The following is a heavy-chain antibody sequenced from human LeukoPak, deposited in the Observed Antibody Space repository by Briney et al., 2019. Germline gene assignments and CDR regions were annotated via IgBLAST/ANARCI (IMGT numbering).Heavy chain of an antibody. D-gene: IGHD6-13*01. CDR3: ARVLESSSWYRLGAGYYYYYMDV. CDR1: GYTFTGYY. J-gene: IGHJ6*03. Sequence: ASVKVSCKASGYTFTGYYMHWVRQAPGQGLEWMGWINPNSGGTNYAQKFQGRVTMTRDTSINTAYMELSRLRSDDTAVYYCARVLESSSWYRLGAGYYYYYMDVWGKGTTVTISS. CDR2: INPNSGGT. V-gene: IGHV1-2*02.